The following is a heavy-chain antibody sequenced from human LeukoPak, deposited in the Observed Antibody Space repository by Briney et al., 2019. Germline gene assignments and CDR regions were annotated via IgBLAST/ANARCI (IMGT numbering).Heavy chain of an antibody. J-gene: IGHJ5*02. D-gene: IGHD6-13*01. CDR3: ARPKLYSSSWYRNWFDL. CDR1: GFTFSSYA. V-gene: IGHV3-30-3*01. Sequence: GGSLRLSCAASGFTFSSYAMHWARQAPDKGLEWVAVISYDGSNKYYADSVKGRFTISRDNSKNTLYLQMNSLRAEDTAVYYCARPKLYSSSWYRNWFDLWGQGTLVTVSS. CDR2: ISYDGSNK.